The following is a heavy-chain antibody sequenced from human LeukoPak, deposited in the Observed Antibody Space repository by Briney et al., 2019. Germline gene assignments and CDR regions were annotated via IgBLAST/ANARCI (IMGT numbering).Heavy chain of an antibody. Sequence: PSETLSLTCSVSGGSISSYYWSWIRQPPGQGLEWIGYIYYSGSTNYNPSLKSRVTISVDTSKNQFSLKLSSVTAADTAVYYCARKLRSATGWYHFDYWGQGTLVTVSS. D-gene: IGHD6-19*01. V-gene: IGHV4-59*01. CDR3: ARKLRSATGWYHFDY. J-gene: IGHJ4*02. CDR1: GGSISSYY. CDR2: IYYSGST.